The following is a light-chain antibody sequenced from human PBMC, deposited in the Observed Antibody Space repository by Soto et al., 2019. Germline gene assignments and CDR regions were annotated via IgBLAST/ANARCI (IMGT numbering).Light chain of an antibody. CDR1: SSDVGSYNL. J-gene: IGLJ1*01. CDR3: CSYAGSSTSLYV. Sequence: QSALTQPASVSGSPGQSITISCTGTSSDVGSYNLVSWYQQHPGKAPKLMIYEVSKRPSGVSNRFSGSKSGNTACLTISGLQAEDEADYYCCSYAGSSTSLYVFGTGTKLTVL. CDR2: EVS. V-gene: IGLV2-23*02.